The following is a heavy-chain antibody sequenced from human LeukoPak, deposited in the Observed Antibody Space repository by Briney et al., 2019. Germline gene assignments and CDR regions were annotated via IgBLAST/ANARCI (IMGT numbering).Heavy chain of an antibody. CDR2: IYYSGST. CDR1: GGSISSGSYY. D-gene: IGHD3-22*01. Sequence: PSETLSLTCSVSGGSISSGSYYWGWIRQPPGKGLEWIGSIYYSGSTYYNPSLKSRVTISVDTSKNQFSLKLSSVTAADTAVYYCARESIESSSWKLYYYDSSEYFDYWGQGTLVTVSS. V-gene: IGHV4-39*07. CDR3: ARESIESSSWKLYYYDSSEYFDY. J-gene: IGHJ4*02.